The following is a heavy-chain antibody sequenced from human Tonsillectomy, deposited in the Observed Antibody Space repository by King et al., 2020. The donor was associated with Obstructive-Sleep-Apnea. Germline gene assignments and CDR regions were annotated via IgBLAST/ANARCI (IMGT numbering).Heavy chain of an antibody. J-gene: IGHJ4*02. CDR2: IDPSDSYT. D-gene: IGHD3-22*01. CDR1: GYSFTNYW. V-gene: IGHV5-10-1*01. Sequence: QLVQSGAEVKKPGASLRISCKGSGYSFTNYWITWVRQMPGKGLEWMGRIDPSDSYTNYSPSFQGHVTISADKSISTAYLQWSSLKASDTAMYYCARLRYDSNGYYYGDYWGQGTLVTVSS. CDR3: ARLRYDSNGYYYGDY.